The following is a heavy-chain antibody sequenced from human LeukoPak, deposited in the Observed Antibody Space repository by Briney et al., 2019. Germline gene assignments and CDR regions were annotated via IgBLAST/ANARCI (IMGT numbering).Heavy chain of an antibody. V-gene: IGHV4-4*07. CDR2: IYTSGST. J-gene: IGHJ3*02. D-gene: IGHD3-22*01. CDR1: GGSISTYY. CDR3: ARVDYYDSNGYYNHDSFDI. Sequence: SETLSLTCTVSGGSISTYYWSWIRQPAGKGLERIGRIYTSGSTNYNPSLKSRVTMSVDTSKNQFSLKLSSVTAADTAMYYCARVDYYDSNGYYNHDSFDIWGQGTMVTVSS.